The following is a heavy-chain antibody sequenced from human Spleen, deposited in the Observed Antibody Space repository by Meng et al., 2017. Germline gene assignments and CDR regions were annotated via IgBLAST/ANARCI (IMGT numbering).Heavy chain of an antibody. J-gene: IGHJ4*02. D-gene: IGHD3-9*01. CDR1: GGTFSSYA. V-gene: IGHV1-69*05. CDR2: IIPIFGTA. CDR3: AREPILTGYYVGYYFDY. Sequence: SVKVSCKASGGTFSSYAISWVRQAPGQGFEWMGGIIPIFGTANYAQKFQGRVTITTDESTSTAYMELSSLRSEDTAVYYCAREPILTGYYVGYYFDYWGQGTLVTVSS.